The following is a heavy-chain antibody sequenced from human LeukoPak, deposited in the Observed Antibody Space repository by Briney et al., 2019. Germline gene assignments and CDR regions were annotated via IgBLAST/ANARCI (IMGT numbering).Heavy chain of an antibody. D-gene: IGHD4-17*01. V-gene: IGHV3-53*01. Sequence: PGGSLRPSCAASGFPFSSNYMSWVRQAPGKGLEWVSVIYSGGSTYYANSVKGRFTISRDNSKNTLYLQMNSPRAADTAVYYCARVPTTVTTVYFDYWGQGTLVTVSS. CDR3: ARVPTTVTTVYFDY. J-gene: IGHJ4*02. CDR1: GFPFSSNY. CDR2: IYSGGST.